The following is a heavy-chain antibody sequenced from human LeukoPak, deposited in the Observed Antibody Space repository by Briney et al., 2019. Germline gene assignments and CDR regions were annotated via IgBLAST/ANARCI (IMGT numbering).Heavy chain of an antibody. V-gene: IGHV3-23*01. J-gene: IGHJ6*02. CDR2: LSGSGANT. D-gene: IGHD2-15*01. CDR1: GFTFSSYA. Sequence: GGSLRLSCAASGFTFSSYAMSWVRQAPGKGLEWVSALSGSGANTYYADSVKGRFTISRDNSKNTLYLQVNSLRAEDTAVYYCAKGVGCSGGTCYSGHGIDVWGQGTTVTVSS. CDR3: AKGVGCSGGTCYSGHGIDV.